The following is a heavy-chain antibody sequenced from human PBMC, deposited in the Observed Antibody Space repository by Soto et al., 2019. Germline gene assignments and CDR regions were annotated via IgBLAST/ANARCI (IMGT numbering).Heavy chain of an antibody. CDR3: ARCITGTSALDAFDI. J-gene: IGHJ3*02. CDR1: GFTFSSYA. Sequence: GGSLRFSCAASGFTFSSYAMHWVRQAPGKGLEWVAVISYDGSNKYYADSVKGRFTISRDNSKNTLYLQMNSLRAEDTAVYYCARCITGTSALDAFDIWGQGTMVTVSS. V-gene: IGHV3-30-3*01. D-gene: IGHD1-20*01. CDR2: ISYDGSNK.